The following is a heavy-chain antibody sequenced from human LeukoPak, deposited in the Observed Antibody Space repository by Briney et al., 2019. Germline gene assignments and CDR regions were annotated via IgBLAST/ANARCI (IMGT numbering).Heavy chain of an antibody. CDR2: ISSSSSTI. Sequence: SGGSLRLSCAASGFTFRAYSMNWVRQAPGKGLEWVSYISSSSSTIYYADSVKGRFTISRDNAKNSLYLQMNSLIDEDTAVYYCARGDGWFGELLNFDNWGQGTLVTVSS. CDR1: GFTFRAYS. J-gene: IGHJ4*02. V-gene: IGHV3-48*02. D-gene: IGHD3-10*01. CDR3: ARGDGWFGELLNFDN.